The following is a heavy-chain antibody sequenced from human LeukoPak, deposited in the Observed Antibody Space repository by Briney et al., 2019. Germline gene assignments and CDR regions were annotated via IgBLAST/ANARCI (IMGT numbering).Heavy chain of an antibody. CDR3: TTAPARIDY. V-gene: IGHV3-15*01. Sequence: PGGSLRLSCAASGFTFSNAWMSWVRQAPGRGLEWVGRIKSKTEGGTTDYAAPVKGRFTISREDSKNTLYLQMNSLKTEDTAVYYCTTAPARIDYWGQGTLVIVSS. CDR1: GFTFSNAW. J-gene: IGHJ4*02. CDR2: IKSKTEGGTT. D-gene: IGHD6-25*01.